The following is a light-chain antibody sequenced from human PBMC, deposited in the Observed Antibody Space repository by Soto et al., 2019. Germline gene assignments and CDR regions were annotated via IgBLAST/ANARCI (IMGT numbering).Light chain of an antibody. J-gene: IGLJ2*01. V-gene: IGLV3-9*01. CDR3: QVWDSSTHVV. CDR2: RDY. Sequence: SYELTQPLSVSVALEQTARITCGGNNIGSKNVHWYQQKPGQAPVLVIYRDYNRPSGIPERFSGSNSVNTATLSISRAQAGDEADYYCQVWDSSTHVVFGGGTKVTVL. CDR1: NIGSKN.